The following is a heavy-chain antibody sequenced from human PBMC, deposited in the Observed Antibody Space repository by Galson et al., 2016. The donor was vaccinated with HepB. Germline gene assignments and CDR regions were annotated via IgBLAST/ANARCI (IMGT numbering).Heavy chain of an antibody. CDR2: IIPIFGTT. V-gene: IGHV1-69*13. D-gene: IGHD4-17*01. J-gene: IGHJ6*02. CDR3: ARDPDYGDFENSYGLDV. CDR1: GGTFTNYA. Sequence: SVKVSCKASGGTFTNYAINWVRQAPGQGLEWMGGIIPIFGTTNYAEKFQGRVTITADRSTSTAYMNLTSLRSEDTAVYYCARDPDYGDFENSYGLDVWGPWTTVTVSS.